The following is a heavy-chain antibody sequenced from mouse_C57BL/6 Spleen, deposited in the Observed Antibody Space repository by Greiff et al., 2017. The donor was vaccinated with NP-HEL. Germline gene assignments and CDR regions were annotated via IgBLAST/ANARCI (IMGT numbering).Heavy chain of an antibody. CDR1: GYTFTSYW. CDR3: AFDDYDGGFAY. J-gene: IGHJ3*01. D-gene: IGHD2-4*01. Sequence: VQLQQPGAELVKPGAAVKVSCKAPGYTFTSYWMHWVKQRPGQGLEWIGRIHPSDSDTNYNQKFKGKATLTVDKSASTAYMQLSSLTSEDSAVYYCAFDDYDGGFAYWGQGTLVTVSA. CDR2: IHPSDSDT. V-gene: IGHV1-74*01.